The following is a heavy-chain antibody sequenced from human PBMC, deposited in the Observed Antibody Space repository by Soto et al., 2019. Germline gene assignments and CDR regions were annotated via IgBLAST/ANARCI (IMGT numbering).Heavy chain of an antibody. CDR2: ISAGGSNT. J-gene: IGHJ1*01. D-gene: IGHD6-19*01. CDR1: GFSFSDYA. CDR3: ARGRSADRFVQYFQH. Sequence: PGGSLRLSCAASGFSFSDYAMNWVRQAPGKGLEWVSAISAGGSNTNYADSVKGRFTISRDNAQNSLYLQMNSLTSEDTAVYYCARGRSADRFVQYFQHWGQGTLVTVSS. V-gene: IGHV3-23*01.